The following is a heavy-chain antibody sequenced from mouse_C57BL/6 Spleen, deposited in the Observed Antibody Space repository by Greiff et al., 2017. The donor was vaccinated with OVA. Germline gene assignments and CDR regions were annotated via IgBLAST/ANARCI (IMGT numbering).Heavy chain of an antibody. CDR3: ARYHYYGSSYWYFDV. V-gene: IGHV1-55*01. Sequence: QVQLKQPGAELVKPGASVKMSCKASGYTFTSYWITWVKQRPGQGLEWIGDIYPGSGSTNYNEKLKSKATLTVDTSSSTAYMQLSSLTSEDSAVYYCARYHYYGSSYWYFDVWGTGTTVTVSS. J-gene: IGHJ1*03. D-gene: IGHD1-1*01. CDR2: IYPGSGST. CDR1: GYTFTSYW.